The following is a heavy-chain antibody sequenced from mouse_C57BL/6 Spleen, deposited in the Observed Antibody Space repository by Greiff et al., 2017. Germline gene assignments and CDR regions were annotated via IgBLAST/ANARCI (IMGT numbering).Heavy chain of an antibody. CDR1: GFSFNTYA. Sequence: EVKLVESGGGLVQPKGSLKLSCAASGFSFNTYAMNWVRQAPGKGLEWVARIRSKSNNYATYYADSVKDRFTISRDDSESMLYLQMNNLKTEDTAVYYGVRRYDGYYGWYFDVWGTGTTVTVSS. V-gene: IGHV10-1*01. CDR2: IRSKSNNYAT. D-gene: IGHD2-3*01. J-gene: IGHJ1*03. CDR3: VRRYDGYYGWYFDV.